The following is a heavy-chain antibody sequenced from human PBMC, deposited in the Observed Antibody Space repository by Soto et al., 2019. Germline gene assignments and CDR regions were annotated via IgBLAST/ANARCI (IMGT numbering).Heavy chain of an antibody. J-gene: IGHJ4*02. D-gene: IGHD3-10*01. CDR3: SRLQRSGDGYDY. V-gene: IGHV4-59*01. Sequence: SETLSLTCTVSGGSISSYYWSWIRQPPGKGLEWIGYIYYSGSTNYNPSLKSRVTISVDTSKNQFSLKLSSVTAADTAVYYCSRLQRSGDGYDYWGQGTLVTVSS. CDR2: IYYSGST. CDR1: GGSISSYY.